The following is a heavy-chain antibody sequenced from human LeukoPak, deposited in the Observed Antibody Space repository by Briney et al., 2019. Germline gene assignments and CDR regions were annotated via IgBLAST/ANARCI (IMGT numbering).Heavy chain of an antibody. V-gene: IGHV1-18*04. CDR2: ISAYNGNT. CDR3: ARDPRQQQLSPYYFDY. Sequence: ASVKVSCKASGYTFTSYGISWVRQAPGQGLEWMGWISAYNGNTNYAQKLQGRVTMTTDTSTSTAYMELRSLRSDDTAVYYCARDPRQQQLSPYYFDYWGQGTLVTVSS. J-gene: IGHJ4*02. D-gene: IGHD6-13*01. CDR1: GYTFTSYG.